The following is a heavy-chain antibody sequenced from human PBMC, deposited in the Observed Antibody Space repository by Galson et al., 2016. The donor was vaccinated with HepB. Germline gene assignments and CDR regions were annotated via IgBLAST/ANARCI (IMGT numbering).Heavy chain of an antibody. CDR3: ATSNSYGYVH. Sequence: SLRLSCAASGFTFSTHAMSCVRQAPGMGLEWVSATSGTGDRRDYADSLKGRVTISRNNLKNTVHLQMDSLRADDTAIYYCATSNSYGYVHWGQGALVTVSS. CDR2: TSGTGDRR. CDR1: GFTFSTHA. J-gene: IGHJ4*02. V-gene: IGHV3-23*01. D-gene: IGHD5-18*01.